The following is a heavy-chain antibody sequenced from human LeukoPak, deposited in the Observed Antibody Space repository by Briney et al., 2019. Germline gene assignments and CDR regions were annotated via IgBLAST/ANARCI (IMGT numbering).Heavy chain of an antibody. D-gene: IGHD3-22*01. J-gene: IGHJ4*02. V-gene: IGHV3-48*01. Sequence: PGGSLRLSCAASGFTFSSYSMNWVRQAPGKGLEWVSYISSSSSTIYYADSVKGRFTISRDNAKNPLYLQMNSLRAEDTAVYYCARAKYYYDSSGYYYLDYWGQGTLVTVSS. CDR3: ARAKYYYDSSGYYYLDY. CDR1: GFTFSSYS. CDR2: ISSSSSTI.